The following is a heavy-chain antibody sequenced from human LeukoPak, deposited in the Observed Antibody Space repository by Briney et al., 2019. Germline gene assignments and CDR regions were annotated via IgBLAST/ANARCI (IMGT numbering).Heavy chain of an antibody. CDR3: ARDPTPTVIQGFQH. CDR1: GYTFTGYY. Sequence: ASVTVSCKASGYTFTGYYIHWVRQAPGQGLEWMGWINPNSAGTNYAQKFQGRVTMTRDTSISTAYMELSRLRSDDTAVYYCARDPTPTVIQGFQHWGQGTLVTVSS. CDR2: INPNSAGT. J-gene: IGHJ1*01. D-gene: IGHD4-17*01. V-gene: IGHV1-2*02.